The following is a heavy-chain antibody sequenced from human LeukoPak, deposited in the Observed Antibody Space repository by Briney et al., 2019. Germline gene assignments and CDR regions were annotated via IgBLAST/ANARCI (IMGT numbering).Heavy chain of an antibody. CDR2: MDPNSGNT. J-gene: IGHJ4*02. Sequence: ASVKVSCKAPGDTLTTYDFNWVRQATGQGLEWMGWMDPNSGNTGYAQKFQGRVTMTRNTSISTAYMELSSLTSEDTAVYYCAKSLPGIAAHWGQGTLVSVTS. CDR3: AKSLPGIAAH. CDR1: GDTLTTYD. V-gene: IGHV1-8*01. D-gene: IGHD6-6*01.